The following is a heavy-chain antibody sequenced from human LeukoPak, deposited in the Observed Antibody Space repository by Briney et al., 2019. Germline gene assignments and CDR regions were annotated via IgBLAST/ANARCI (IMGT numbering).Heavy chain of an antibody. Sequence: SETLSLTCTVSGGSISSYYWSWIRQPPGKGLEWIGYIYYSGSTSYNPSLKSRVTISVDTSKNQFSLKLSSVTAADTAVYYCARERNRGSSGWYWYFDYWGQGTLVTVSS. V-gene: IGHV4-59*01. J-gene: IGHJ4*02. CDR1: GGSISSYY. D-gene: IGHD6-19*01. CDR3: ARERNRGSSGWYWYFDY. CDR2: IYYSGST.